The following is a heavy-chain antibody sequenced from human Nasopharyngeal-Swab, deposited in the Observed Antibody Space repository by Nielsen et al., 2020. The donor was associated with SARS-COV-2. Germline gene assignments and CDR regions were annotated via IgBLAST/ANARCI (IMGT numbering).Heavy chain of an antibody. CDR2: IYHSGST. D-gene: IGHD1-14*01. V-gene: IGHV4-30-2*01. Sequence: RQAPGKGLEWIGYIYHSGSTYYNPSLKSRVTISVDRSKNQFSLNLISVTAADAAVYYCARVGRVIDYWGQGTLVTVSS. CDR3: ARVGRVIDY. J-gene: IGHJ4*02.